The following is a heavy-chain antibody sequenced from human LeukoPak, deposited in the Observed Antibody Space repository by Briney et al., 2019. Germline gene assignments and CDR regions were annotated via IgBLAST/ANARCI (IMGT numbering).Heavy chain of an antibody. CDR1: GFTFSSYD. V-gene: IGHV3-48*03. Sequence: GGSLRLSCAASGFTFSSYDLTWVRQAPGKGLEWVSYIGSSGSIIYYADSVKGRFTISRDNAKNSLYLQMNSLGAEDTAVYYCARDVNGYFDYWGQGTLVTVSS. CDR2: IGSSGSII. J-gene: IGHJ4*02. CDR3: ARDVNGYFDY.